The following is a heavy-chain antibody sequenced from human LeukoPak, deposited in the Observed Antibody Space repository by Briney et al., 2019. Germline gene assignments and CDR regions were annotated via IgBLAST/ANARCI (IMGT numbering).Heavy chain of an antibody. CDR1: GGSISSYY. D-gene: IGHD2-2*01. J-gene: IGHJ6*02. V-gene: IGHV4-59*01. Sequence: SETLSLTCTVSGGSISSYYWSWIRQPPGKGLEWIGYIYYSGSTNYNPSLKSRVTISVDTSKNQFSLKLSFVTAADTAVYYCARRSIRNYYGMDVWGQGTTVTVSS. CDR2: IYYSGST. CDR3: ARRSIRNYYGMDV.